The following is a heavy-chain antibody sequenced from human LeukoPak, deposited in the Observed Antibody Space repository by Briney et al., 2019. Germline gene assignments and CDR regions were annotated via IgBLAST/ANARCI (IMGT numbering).Heavy chain of an antibody. J-gene: IGHJ4*02. CDR2: ISDSGGRT. CDR1: GITLSNYG. CDR3: ARDITMVRGVSVT. D-gene: IGHD3-10*01. V-gene: IGHV3-23*01. Sequence: GGSLRLSCAVSGITLSNYGMSWVRQAPGKGLEWVAGISDSGGRTNYADSVKGRFTISRDNAKNTLYLQMNSLRAEDTAVYYCARDITMVRGVSVTWGQGTLVTVSS.